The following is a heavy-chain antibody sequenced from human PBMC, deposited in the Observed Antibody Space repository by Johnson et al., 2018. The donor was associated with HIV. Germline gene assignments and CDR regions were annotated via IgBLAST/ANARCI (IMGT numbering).Heavy chain of an antibody. CDR3: AQENFEWELGAFDI. D-gene: IGHD1-26*01. J-gene: IGHJ3*02. Sequence: VQLVESGGGVVRPGGSLRLACAASGFTFDDYGMNWVRQAHGKGLEWVSGINWNGGGTGYANSVKGGFTNSRDNSKNTLYLQMNSLRAEDTDVYYCAQENFEWELGAFDIWGQGTMVTVSS. CDR2: INWNGGGT. V-gene: IGHV3-20*04. CDR1: GFTFDDYG.